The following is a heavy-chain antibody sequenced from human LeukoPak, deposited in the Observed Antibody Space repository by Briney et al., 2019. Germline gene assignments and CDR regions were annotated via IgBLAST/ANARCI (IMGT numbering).Heavy chain of an antibody. CDR1: GYTFTGYY. CDR3: ARDQYYYDSSGYRFFDY. CDR2: INPNSGGT. V-gene: IGHV1-2*02. D-gene: IGHD3-22*01. J-gene: IGHJ4*02. Sequence: PVASVKVSCKASGYTFTGYYMHWVRQAPGQGLEWMGWINPNSGGTNYAQKFQGRVTMTRDTSISTAYMELRSLRSDDTAVYYCARDQYYYDSSGYRFFDYWGQGTLVTVSS.